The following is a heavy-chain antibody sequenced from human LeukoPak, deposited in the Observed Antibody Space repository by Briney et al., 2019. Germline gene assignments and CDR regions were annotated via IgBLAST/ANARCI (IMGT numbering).Heavy chain of an antibody. D-gene: IGHD3-10*01. CDR2: ISPSGST. J-gene: IGHJ4*02. V-gene: IGHV4-4*07. Sequence: SETLSLTCTVSGASISPYYWVWMRQPAGKGLEWIGRISPSGSTNYNPSLKSRVTMSVDTSKNQFSLKLSSVTAADTAVYYRARRHYYGSGSYGYWGQGTLVTVSS. CDR1: GASISPYY. CDR3: ARRHYYGSGSYGY.